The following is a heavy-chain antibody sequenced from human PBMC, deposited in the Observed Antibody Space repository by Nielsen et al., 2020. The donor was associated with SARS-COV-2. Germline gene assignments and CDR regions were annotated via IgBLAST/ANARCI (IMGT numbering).Heavy chain of an antibody. CDR2: IKQDGSEK. J-gene: IGHJ6*02. V-gene: IGHV3-7*03. Sequence: GESLKISCAASGFTFSSYWMSWVRQAPGKGLEWVANIKQDGSEKYYVDSVKGRFTISRDNAKNSLYLQMNSLRAEDTAVYYCARDSFSSGSGSPNLYYYYYGMDVWGQGTTVTVSS. CDR1: GFTFSSYW. D-gene: IGHD3-10*01. CDR3: ARDSFSSGSGSPNLYYYYYGMDV.